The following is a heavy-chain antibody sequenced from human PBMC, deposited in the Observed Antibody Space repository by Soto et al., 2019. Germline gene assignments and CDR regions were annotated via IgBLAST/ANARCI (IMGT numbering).Heavy chain of an antibody. V-gene: IGHV3-30*18. CDR3: AKDSSTAMVDAYYYYGMDV. D-gene: IGHD5-18*01. CDR2: ISYDGSNK. J-gene: IGHJ6*02. Sequence: QTGGSLRLSCAASGFTFSSYGMHWVRQAPGKGLEWVAVISYDGSNKYYADSVKGRFTISRDNSKNTLYLQMNSLRAEDAAVYYCAKDSSTAMVDAYYYYGMDVWGQGTTVTVSS. CDR1: GFTFSSYG.